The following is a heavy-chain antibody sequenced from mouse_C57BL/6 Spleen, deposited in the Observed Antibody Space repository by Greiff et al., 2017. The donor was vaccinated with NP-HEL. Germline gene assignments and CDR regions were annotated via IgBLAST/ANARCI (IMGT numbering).Heavy chain of an antibody. V-gene: IGHV1-61*01. CDR2: IYPSDSET. Sequence: QVQLQQSGAELVRPGSSVKLSCKASGYTFTSYWMAWVKQRPGQGLEWIGNIYPSDSETHYNQKFKDKATLTVDKSSSTAYMQLSSLTSEDSAVYYCARCDGTMDYWGQGTSVTVSS. J-gene: IGHJ4*01. CDR1: GYTFTSYW. D-gene: IGHD2-3*01. CDR3: ARCDGTMDY.